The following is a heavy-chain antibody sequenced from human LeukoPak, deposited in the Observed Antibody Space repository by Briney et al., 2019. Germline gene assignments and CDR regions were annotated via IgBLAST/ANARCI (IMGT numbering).Heavy chain of an antibody. J-gene: IGHJ4*02. CDR1: GFTFSSYA. D-gene: IGHD3-22*01. CDR3: ASRITMIVVVIIFSY. Sequence: GGSLRLSCAASGFTFSSYAMHWVRQAPGKGLEYVSAISSNGGSTYYANSVKGRFTISRDNSKNTLYLQMGSLRAEDMAVYYCASRITMIVVVIIFSYWGRGTLVTVSS. V-gene: IGHV3-64*01. CDR2: ISSNGGST.